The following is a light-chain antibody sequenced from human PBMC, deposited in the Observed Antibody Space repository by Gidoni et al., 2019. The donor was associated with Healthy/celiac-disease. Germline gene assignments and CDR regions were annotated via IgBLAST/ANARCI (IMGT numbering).Light chain of an antibody. Sequence: IVMTQSPDSMSVSLGERATINCKSSQSVLYCSNNKNYLAWYQQKPGQPPKLLIYWASTRESGVPDRFSGSGSGTDFTLTISSLQAEDVAVYYCQQYYSTPQTFGQGTKLEIK. V-gene: IGKV4-1*01. CDR2: WAS. CDR3: QQYYSTPQT. CDR1: QSVLYCSNNKNY. J-gene: IGKJ2*01.